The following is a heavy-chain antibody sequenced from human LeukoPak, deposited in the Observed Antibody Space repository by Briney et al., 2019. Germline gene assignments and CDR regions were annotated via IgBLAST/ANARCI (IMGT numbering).Heavy chain of an antibody. V-gene: IGHV3-11*01. Sequence: GSLRLSCAASGFTVSSNYMSWVRQAPGKGLEWVSYISSSGSTIYYADSVKGRFTISRDNAKNSLYLQMNSLRAEDTAVYYCASNSGYEIDYWGQGTLVTVSS. D-gene: IGHD5-12*01. CDR1: GFTVSSNY. CDR2: ISSSGSTI. CDR3: ASNSGYEIDY. J-gene: IGHJ4*02.